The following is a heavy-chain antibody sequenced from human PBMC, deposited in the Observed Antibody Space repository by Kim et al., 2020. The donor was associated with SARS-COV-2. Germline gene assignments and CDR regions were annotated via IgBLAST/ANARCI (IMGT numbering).Heavy chain of an antibody. Sequence: SVKVSCKASGGTFSNNVISWVRQAPGQGLEWMGRIIPIFGMVNYGQNFQDRVTLTADKSTSTAYMELSGLRLEDTAIYFCARQIAVAGNHWFDPWGQG. CDR1: GGTFSNNV. J-gene: IGHJ5*02. CDR3: ARQIAVAGNHWFDP. CDR2: IIPIFGMV. V-gene: IGHV1-69*04. D-gene: IGHD6-19*01.